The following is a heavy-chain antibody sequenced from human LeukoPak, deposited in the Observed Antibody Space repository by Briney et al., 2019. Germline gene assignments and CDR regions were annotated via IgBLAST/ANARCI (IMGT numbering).Heavy chain of an antibody. CDR1: GYSISSGYY. J-gene: IGHJ3*02. Sequence: PSETLSLTCAVSGYSISSGYYWGWIRQPPGKGLEWIGSIYHSGSTYYNPSLKSRVTISVDTSKNQFSLKLSSVTAADTAVYYCATYDYGDYGGSDAFDIWGQGTMVTVSS. V-gene: IGHV4-38-2*01. CDR3: ATYDYGDYGGSDAFDI. D-gene: IGHD4-17*01. CDR2: IYHSGST.